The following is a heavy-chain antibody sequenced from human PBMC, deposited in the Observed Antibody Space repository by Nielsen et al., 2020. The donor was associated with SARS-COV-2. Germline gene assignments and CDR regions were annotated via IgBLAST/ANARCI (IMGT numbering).Heavy chain of an antibody. V-gene: IGHV4-31*03. Sequence: SATLSLTCTVSGGSISSGGYYWSWIRQHPGKGLDWIGYIYYSGSTYYKPSLKSRVTISVDTSKNQFSLKLSSVTAADTAVYYCARAPSITIFGVVNNFDYWGQGTLVTVSS. J-gene: IGHJ4*02. CDR3: ARAPSITIFGVVNNFDY. CDR1: GGSISSGGYY. D-gene: IGHD3-3*01. CDR2: IYYSGST.